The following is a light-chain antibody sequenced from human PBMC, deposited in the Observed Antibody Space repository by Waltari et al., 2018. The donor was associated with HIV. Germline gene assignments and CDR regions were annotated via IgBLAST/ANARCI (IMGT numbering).Light chain of an antibody. V-gene: IGLV2-11*01. CDR3: CSYAGTYTYVL. J-gene: IGLJ3*02. Sequence: QSALTQPRSVSGSPGQSVTISCTGTSSDGGGYDSVSWYLQHPGKVPKRIISEVIKRPSGVPDRFSGSKSGNTASLTISGLQTEDDADYFCCSYAGTYTYVLFGGGTKLTVL. CDR2: EVI. CDR1: SSDGGGYDS.